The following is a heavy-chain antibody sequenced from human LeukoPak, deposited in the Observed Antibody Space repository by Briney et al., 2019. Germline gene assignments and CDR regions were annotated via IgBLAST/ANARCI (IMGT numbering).Heavy chain of an antibody. CDR2: IYYSGST. CDR3: ARDKGRSIAARGWFDP. J-gene: IGHJ5*02. CDR1: GGSISSYY. D-gene: IGHD6-6*01. V-gene: IGHV4-59*01. Sequence: SETLSLTCTVSGGSISSYYWSWIRQPPGKGLEWIGYIYYSGSTNYNPSLKSRVTISVDTSKNQFSLKLSSVTAADTAVYYCARDKGRSIAARGWFDPWGQGTLVTVSS.